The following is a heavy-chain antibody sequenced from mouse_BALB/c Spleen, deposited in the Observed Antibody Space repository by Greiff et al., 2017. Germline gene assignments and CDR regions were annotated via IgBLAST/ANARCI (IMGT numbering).Heavy chain of an antibody. CDR1: GFTFSSYA. D-gene: IGHD1-1*01. J-gene: IGHJ2*01. CDR2: ISSGGST. Sequence: EVMLVESGGGLVKPGGSLKLSCAASGFTFSSYAMSWVRQTPEKRLEWVASISSGGSTYYPDSVKGRFTISRDNARNILYLQMSSLRSEDTAMYYCARGEYYGSFDYWGQGTTLTVSS. V-gene: IGHV5-6-5*01. CDR3: ARGEYYGSFDY.